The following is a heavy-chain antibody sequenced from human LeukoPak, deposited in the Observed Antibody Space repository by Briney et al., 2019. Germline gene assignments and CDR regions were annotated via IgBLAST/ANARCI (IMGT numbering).Heavy chain of an antibody. CDR3: ARGRGQLVRGVYYFDY. J-gene: IGHJ4*02. V-gene: IGHV4-59*12. D-gene: IGHD6-6*01. CDR2: ISDIGSI. Sequence: SETLSLTCTVSGGSISSYYWSWIRQPPGKGLEWIAYISDIGSINYNPSLKSRVTISVDTSKNQFSLKLSSVTAADTAVYYCARGRGQLVRGVYYFDYWGQGTLVTVSS. CDR1: GGSISSYY.